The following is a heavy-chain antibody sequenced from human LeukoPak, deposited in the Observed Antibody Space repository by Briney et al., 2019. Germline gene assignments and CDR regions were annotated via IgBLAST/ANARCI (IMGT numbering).Heavy chain of an antibody. J-gene: IGHJ4*02. D-gene: IGHD5-18*01. CDR3: ARDRGRTWIQLWSFDY. CDR2: ISRSGSTI. Sequence: GGSLRLSCAASGFTFSSYEMNWVRQAPGKGLEWVSYISRSGSTIYYADSVKGRFTISRDNAKNSLYLQMNSLRAEDTAVYYCARDRGRTWIQLWSFDYWGQGTLVTVSS. CDR1: GFTFSSYE. V-gene: IGHV3-48*03.